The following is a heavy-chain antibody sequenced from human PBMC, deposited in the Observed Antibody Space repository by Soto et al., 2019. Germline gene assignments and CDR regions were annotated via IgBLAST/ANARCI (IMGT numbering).Heavy chain of an antibody. V-gene: IGHV3-48*03. J-gene: IGHJ3*02. CDR3: ARETLRDAIDI. Sequence: VTISCVASGSDFRSYEMNWVRQAPGKGLEWVSNIRANDESIYYADSVKGRVSVSRDNAKNSLFLEMNSLRVDDTAVYYCARETLRDAIDIWGKGTMVTVSS. CDR2: IRANDESI. CDR1: GSDFRSYE.